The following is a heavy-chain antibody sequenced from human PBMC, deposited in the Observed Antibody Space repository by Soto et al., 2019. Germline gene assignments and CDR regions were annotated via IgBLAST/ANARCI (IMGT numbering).Heavy chain of an antibody. V-gene: IGHV5-51*01. J-gene: IGHJ6*02. Sequence: GESLKISCMGSGYKVSTWHNFTSYWIAWVRQMPGEGLEWMGIIYPGDSDTRYSPSFQGQVTISADKSINSVYLQWSNLKASDTATYYCARLQHYGMDLWGQGTTVTVSS. D-gene: IGHD2-2*01. CDR3: ARLQHYGMDL. CDR1: GYKVSTWHNFTSYW. CDR2: IYPGDSDT.